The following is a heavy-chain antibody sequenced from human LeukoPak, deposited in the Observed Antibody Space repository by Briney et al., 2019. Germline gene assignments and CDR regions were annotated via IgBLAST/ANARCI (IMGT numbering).Heavy chain of an antibody. V-gene: IGHV3-30*03. CDR1: GFTFSSYG. D-gene: IGHD2-8*01. J-gene: IGHJ5*02. CDR3: TRGMVLYQDREDWFDP. Sequence: PGRSLRLSCAASGFTFSSYGMHWVRQAPGKGLEWVAVISYDGSNKYYADSVKGRFTISRDNSKNTLYLQMNSLRAEDTAVYYCTRGMVLYQDREDWFDPWGQGTLVTVSS. CDR2: ISYDGSNK.